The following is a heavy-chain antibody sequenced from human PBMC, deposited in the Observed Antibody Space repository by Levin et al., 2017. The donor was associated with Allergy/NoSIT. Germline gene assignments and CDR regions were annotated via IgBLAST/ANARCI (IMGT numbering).Heavy chain of an antibody. CDR2: IYHSGST. Sequence: SETLSLTCAVSGGSISSSNWWCWVRQPPGKGLEWIGEIYHSGSTNYNPSLKSRVTISVDKSKNQFSLKLSSVTAADTAVYYCARTPSSSSYKPNQNDWYFDLWGRGTLVTVSS. CDR3: ARTPSSSSYKPNQNDWYFDL. D-gene: IGHD6-6*01. CDR1: GGSISSSNW. V-gene: IGHV4-4*02. J-gene: IGHJ2*01.